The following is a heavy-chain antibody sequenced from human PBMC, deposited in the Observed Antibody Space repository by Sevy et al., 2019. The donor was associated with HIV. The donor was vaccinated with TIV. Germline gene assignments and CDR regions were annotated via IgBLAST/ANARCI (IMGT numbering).Heavy chain of an antibody. CDR2: IYPGDSDT. CDR1: GYSFTSYW. CDR3: ASLESDLGELSLGGFRAFDI. J-gene: IGHJ3*02. D-gene: IGHD3-16*02. V-gene: IGHV5-51*01. Sequence: GESLKISCKGSGYSFTSYWIGWVRQMPGIGLVWMGIIYPGDSDTRYSPSFQGQVTISADKSISTAYLQWSSLKASDTAMYYCASLESDLGELSLGGFRAFDIWGQGTMVTVSS.